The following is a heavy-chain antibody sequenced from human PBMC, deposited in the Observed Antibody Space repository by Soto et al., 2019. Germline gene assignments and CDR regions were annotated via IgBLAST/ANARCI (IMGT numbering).Heavy chain of an antibody. CDR3: ARDLSGTGLDI. J-gene: IGHJ6*02. CDR1: GDSIGRSY. D-gene: IGHD1-26*01. CDR2: VYSTGGT. Sequence: PSETLSLTCNVSGDSIGRSYWSWIRQSAEKGLEWIGRVYSTGGTAYNPALKGRVTISLDRSNNHVSLEMNSVTAADTAVYFCARDLSGTGLDIWGRGTRVTVSS. V-gene: IGHV4-4*07.